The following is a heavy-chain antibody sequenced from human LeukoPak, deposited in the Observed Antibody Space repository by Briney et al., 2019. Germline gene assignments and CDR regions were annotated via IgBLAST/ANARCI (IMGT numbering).Heavy chain of an antibody. J-gene: IGHJ6*03. CDR1: GGSISSYY. CDR3: ARLFRGGYNYALHYYYYYYMDV. CDR2: IYTSGST. Sequence: SETLSLTCTVSGGSISSYYWSWIRQPPGKGLERIGYIYTSGSTNYNPSLKSRVTISVDTSKNQFSLKLSSVTAADTAVYYCARLFRGGYNYALHYYYYYYMDVWGKGTTVTVSS. V-gene: IGHV4-4*09. D-gene: IGHD5-24*01.